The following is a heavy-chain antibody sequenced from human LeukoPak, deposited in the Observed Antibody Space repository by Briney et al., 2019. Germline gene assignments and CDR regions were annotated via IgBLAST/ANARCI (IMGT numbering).Heavy chain of an antibody. CDR2: IYHSGST. D-gene: IGHD2-21*01. J-gene: IGHJ5*02. V-gene: IGHV4-38-2*02. CDR1: GYSISSGYY. Sequence: SETLSLTCTVSGYSISSGYYWGWIRQPPGKGLEWIGSIYHSGSTYYNPSLKSRVTISVDTSKNQFSLKLSSVTAADTAVYYCAREGGGLFGEITNWFDPWGQGTLVTVSS. CDR3: AREGGGLFGEITNWFDP.